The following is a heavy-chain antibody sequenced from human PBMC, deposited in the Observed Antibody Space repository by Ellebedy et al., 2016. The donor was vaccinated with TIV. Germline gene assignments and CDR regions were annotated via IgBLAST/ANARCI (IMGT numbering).Heavy chain of an antibody. CDR1: GGTFSSYA. J-gene: IGHJ4*02. V-gene: IGHV1-69*13. Sequence: AASVKVSCKASGGTFSSYAISWVRQAPGQGLEWMGGIIPIFGTANYAQKFQGRVTITADESTSTAYMELSSLGSEDTAVYYCATYRNGDLYYFDYWGQGTLVTVSS. CDR2: IIPIFGTA. D-gene: IGHD4-17*01. CDR3: ATYRNGDLYYFDY.